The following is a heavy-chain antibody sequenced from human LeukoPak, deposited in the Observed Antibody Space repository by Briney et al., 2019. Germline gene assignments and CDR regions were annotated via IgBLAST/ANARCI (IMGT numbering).Heavy chain of an antibody. CDR1: GFTVSSNY. CDR2: IYSGGST. D-gene: IGHD6-13*01. J-gene: IGHJ4*02. V-gene: IGHV3-53*01. Sequence: GGSLRLSCAASGFTVSSNYMSWVRQAPGKGLEWVSVIYSGGSTYYADSVKGRFTISRDNSKNTLYLQMNSLRAEDTAVYYCAGVSIAAAVSHDYWGQGTLVTVSS. CDR3: AGVSIAAAVSHDY.